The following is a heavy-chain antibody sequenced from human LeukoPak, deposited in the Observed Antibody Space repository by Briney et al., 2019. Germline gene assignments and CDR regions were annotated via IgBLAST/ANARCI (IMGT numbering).Heavy chain of an antibody. CDR1: GYTLTELS. V-gene: IGHV1-24*01. J-gene: IGHJ4*02. CDR2: FDPEDGET. Sequence: ASVKVSCKVSGYTLTELSMHWVRQAPGKGLEWMGGFDPEDGETIYAQKFQGRVTMTEDTSTDTAYMELSSLRSEDTAVYYCATSTNSYGYRYFDYWGQGPLVTVSS. D-gene: IGHD5-18*01. CDR3: ATSTNSYGYRYFDY.